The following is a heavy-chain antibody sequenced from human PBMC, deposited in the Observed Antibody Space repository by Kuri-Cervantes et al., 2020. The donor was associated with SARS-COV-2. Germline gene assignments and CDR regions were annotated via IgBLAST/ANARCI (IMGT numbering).Heavy chain of an antibody. V-gene: IGHV3-30-3*01. CDR2: ISYDGSNK. D-gene: IGHD4-23*01. CDR1: GFTFSSYA. J-gene: IGHJ4*02. CDR3: ARGSYGGNSDFDY. Sequence: GESLKISCAASGFTFSSYAMHWVRQAPGKGLEWVAVISYDGSNKYYADSVKGRFTISRDNSKNTLYLQINNLRVEDAAVYFCARGSYGGNSDFDYWGQGTPVTVSS.